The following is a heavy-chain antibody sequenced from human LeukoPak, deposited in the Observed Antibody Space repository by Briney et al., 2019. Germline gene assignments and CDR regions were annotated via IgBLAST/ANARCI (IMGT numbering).Heavy chain of an antibody. CDR2: ISGSGAST. V-gene: IGHV3-23*01. D-gene: IGHD4-17*01. J-gene: IGHJ3*02. CDR3: AKGKGDYYAFDI. CDR1: GVTFNTSP. Sequence: PGGSLRLSCAASGVTFNTSPMSWVRQAPGKGLEWVSGISGSGASTYYADSVKGRFTISRNNSRNTLFVQMNSLRAEDTAVYYCAKGKGDYYAFDIWGQGTMVTVSS.